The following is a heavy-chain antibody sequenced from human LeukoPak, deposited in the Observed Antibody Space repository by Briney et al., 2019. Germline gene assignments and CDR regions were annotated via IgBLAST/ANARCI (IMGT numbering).Heavy chain of an antibody. J-gene: IGHJ4*02. CDR3: ARDRGTISWYYFDY. D-gene: IGHD3-3*01. CDR2: INPNSGGT. V-gene: IGHV1-2*02. CDR1: GGTFSSYA. Sequence: ASVKVSCKASGGTFSSYAISWVRQAPGQGLEWMGWINPNSGGTNYAQKFQGRVTMTRDTSISTAYMELSRLRSDDTAVYYCARDRGTISWYYFDYWGQGTLVTVSS.